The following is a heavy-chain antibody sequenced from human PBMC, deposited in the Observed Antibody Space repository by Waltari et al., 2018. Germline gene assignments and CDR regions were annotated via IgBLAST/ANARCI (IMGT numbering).Heavy chain of an antibody. D-gene: IGHD5-18*01. CDR1: GGSFSGYY. V-gene: IGHV4-34*01. CDR2: INHSGST. J-gene: IGHJ6*02. Sequence: QVQLQQWGAGLLKPSETLSLTCAVYGGSFSGYYWSWIRQPPGKGLEWIGEINHSGSTNYNPSLKSRVTISVDTSKNQFSLKLSSVTAADTAVYYCARGQLWYQGYGMDVWGQGTTVTVSS. CDR3: ARGQLWYQGYGMDV.